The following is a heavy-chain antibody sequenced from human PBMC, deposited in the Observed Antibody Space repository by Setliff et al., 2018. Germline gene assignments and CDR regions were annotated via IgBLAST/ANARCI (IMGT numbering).Heavy chain of an antibody. CDR1: GFTFSDAW. CDR3: ARDLWHNWNDGGIYYFDY. V-gene: IGHV3-15*01. J-gene: IGHJ4*02. Sequence: GGSLRLSCAASGFTFSDAWMNWVRQAPGKGLEWVGRIKSKADGGTADFAAPVKGRFTISRDDSKNTMSLQMNSLRAEDTAVYFCARDLWHNWNDGGIYYFDYWGQGTLVTVSS. D-gene: IGHD1-20*01. CDR2: IKSKADGGTA.